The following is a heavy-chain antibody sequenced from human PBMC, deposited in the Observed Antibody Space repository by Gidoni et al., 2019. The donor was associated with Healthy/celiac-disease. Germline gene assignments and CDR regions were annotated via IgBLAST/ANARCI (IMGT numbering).Heavy chain of an antibody. CDR3: ARASSSSGWYGGIDY. V-gene: IGHV3-21*01. CDR2: ISSSSSYI. Sequence: GSLRLSCAASGFTFSSYSMNWVRQAPGKGLEWVSSISSSSSYIYYADSVKGRFTISRDNAKNSLYLQMNSLRAEDKAVYYFARASSSSGWYGGIDYWGQGTLVTVSS. CDR1: GFTFSSYS. J-gene: IGHJ4*02. D-gene: IGHD6-19*01.